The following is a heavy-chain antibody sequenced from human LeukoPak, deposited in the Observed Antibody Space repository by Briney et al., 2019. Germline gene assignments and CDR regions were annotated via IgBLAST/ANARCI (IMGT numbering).Heavy chain of an antibody. CDR3: ARGRFGPLITMVRGVFDY. CDR2: INAGNGNT. D-gene: IGHD3-10*01. Sequence: ASVKVSCKAPGYTFTSYAMHWVRQAPGQRLEWMGWINAGNGNTKYSQKFQGRVTITRDTSASTAYMELSSLRSEDTAVYYCARGRFGPLITMVRGVFDYWGQGTLVTVSS. CDR1: GYTFTSYA. J-gene: IGHJ4*02. V-gene: IGHV1-3*01.